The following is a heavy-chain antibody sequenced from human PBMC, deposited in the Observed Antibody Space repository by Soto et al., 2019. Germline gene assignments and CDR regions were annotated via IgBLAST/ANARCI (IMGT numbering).Heavy chain of an antibody. Sequence: GGSLRLSCAASGFTFNTYTMHWVRQAPGKGLEWVSSISSASTFIYYADSVKGRFTISRDDAKNSVYLQMNSLRDGDTAVYYCVRKGQVGRTMGLYNWFDSWGQGTLVTVSS. CDR2: ISSASTFI. J-gene: IGHJ5*01. D-gene: IGHD1-26*01. CDR3: VRKGQVGRTMGLYNWFDS. CDR1: GFTFNTYT. V-gene: IGHV3-21*01.